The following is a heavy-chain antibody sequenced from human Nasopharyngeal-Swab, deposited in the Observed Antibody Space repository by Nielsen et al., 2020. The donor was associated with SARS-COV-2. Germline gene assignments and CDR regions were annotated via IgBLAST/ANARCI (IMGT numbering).Heavy chain of an antibody. Sequence: RQAPGKGLEWIGEINHSGSTNYNPSLKSRVTISVDTSKNQFSLKLSSVTAADTAVYYCARHSNGRGQGVMGGMDVWGQGTTVTVSS. D-gene: IGHD3-16*01. CDR3: ARHSNGRGQGVMGGMDV. J-gene: IGHJ6*02. V-gene: IGHV4-34*01. CDR2: INHSGST.